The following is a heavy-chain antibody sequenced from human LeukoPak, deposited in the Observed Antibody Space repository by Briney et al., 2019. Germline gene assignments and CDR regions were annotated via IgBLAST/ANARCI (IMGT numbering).Heavy chain of an antibody. Sequence: SETLSLTCTVSGGSVSSGSYYWSWIRQPPGKGLEWIGEINHSGSTTYNPSLKSRVTISIDTSKNHFSLKLSSVTAADTAMYYCARNGWYSVDYWGQGTQVIVSS. CDR1: GGSVSSGSYY. CDR3: ARNGWYSVDY. J-gene: IGHJ4*02. D-gene: IGHD6-19*01. CDR2: INHSGST. V-gene: IGHV4-61*03.